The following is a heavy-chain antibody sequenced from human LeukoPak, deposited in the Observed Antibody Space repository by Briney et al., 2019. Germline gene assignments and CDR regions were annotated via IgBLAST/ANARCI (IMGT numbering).Heavy chain of an antibody. Sequence: SETLSLTCTVSGGSISSGDYYWSWIRQPPGKGLEWIAYMYYSGSSYYNPPLKSRVTMSADTSKNQLSLKLSSVTAADTAVYYCARPYYYDSRIDPWGQGILVTVSS. CDR3: ARPYYYDSRIDP. J-gene: IGHJ5*02. CDR1: GGSISSGDYY. D-gene: IGHD3-22*01. CDR2: MYYSGSS. V-gene: IGHV4-30-4*01.